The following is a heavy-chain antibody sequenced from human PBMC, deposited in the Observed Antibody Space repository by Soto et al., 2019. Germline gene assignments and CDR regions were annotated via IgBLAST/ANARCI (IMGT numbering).Heavy chain of an antibody. CDR3: AKGDNLGPKTGYAFDP. V-gene: IGHV6-1*01. Sequence: QVPLQQSGPGLVKPSQTLSLTCAISGDSVSSNTASWNWIRQSPSRGLEWLGRTYFRSKWYNDYAVSVKSRIIINPDTSSNQCSLQLNSVPPEDTAVYFCAKGDNLGPKTGYAFDPWGQGIMVTVSS. CDR2: TYFRSKWYN. CDR1: GDSVSSNTAS. J-gene: IGHJ5*02. D-gene: IGHD5-12*01.